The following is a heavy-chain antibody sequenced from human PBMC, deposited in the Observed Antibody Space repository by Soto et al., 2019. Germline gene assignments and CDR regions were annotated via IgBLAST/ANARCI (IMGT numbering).Heavy chain of an antibody. CDR1: GGTSSNIGDY. Sequence: SELLSHTKTVSGGTSSNIGDYWVLIRQPPGKGLEWIGSIYYSGSTYYNPSLKSRVTISVDTSKNQFSLKLSSVTAADTAVYYCARHTPAISISDHWGQGTLVTVSS. V-gene: IGHV4-39*01. CDR2: IYYSGST. D-gene: IGHD2-15*01. J-gene: IGHJ4*02. CDR3: ARHTPAISISDH.